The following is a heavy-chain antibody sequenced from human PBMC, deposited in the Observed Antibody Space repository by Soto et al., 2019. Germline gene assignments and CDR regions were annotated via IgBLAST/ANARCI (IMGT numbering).Heavy chain of an antibody. J-gene: IGHJ4*02. CDR2: IGDNGNSP. CDR1: GFSFSDYA. D-gene: IGHD3-22*01. Sequence: GGSLRLSCAASGFSFSDYAMSWVLQAPGKGLEWVSGIGDNGNSPYYADSVRGRFTISRDNSKNTLFLQMNGLRADDKAIYYCAKGGSAFYPRFFENWGLGTLVTVSS. V-gene: IGHV3-23*01. CDR3: AKGGSAFYPRFFEN.